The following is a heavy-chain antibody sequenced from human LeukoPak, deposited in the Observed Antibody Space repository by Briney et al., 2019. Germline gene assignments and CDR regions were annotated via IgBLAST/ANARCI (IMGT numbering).Heavy chain of an antibody. CDR3: ARVCRASPWSVHWFDP. V-gene: IGHV3-48*03. CDR2: ISSSGTTI. CDR1: GFTFSSYE. Sequence: PGGSLRLSCAASGFTFSSYEMNWVREAPGKGLEWVSYISSSGTTIYYADSVKGRFTISRDNAKNSLYLQMNSLRAEDTAVYYCARVCRASPWSVHWFDPWGQGTLVTVSS. D-gene: IGHD2-15*01. J-gene: IGHJ5*02.